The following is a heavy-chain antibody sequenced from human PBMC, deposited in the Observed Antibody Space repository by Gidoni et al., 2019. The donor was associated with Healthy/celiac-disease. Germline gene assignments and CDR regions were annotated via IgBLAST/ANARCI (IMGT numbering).Heavy chain of an antibody. D-gene: IGHD2-15*01. J-gene: IGHJ4*02. Sequence: EVQLLESGGGLVKPGGSLRLSCAASGFTFRSYAMSWVRQAPGKGLDWVAAISGSGGSTYYADSVKGRFTISRDNSKNTLYLQMNSLRAEDTAVYYCAKLAGMVVAVFFDYWGQGTLVTVSS. CDR1: GFTFRSYA. CDR3: AKLAGMVVAVFFDY. V-gene: IGHV3-23*01. CDR2: ISGSGGST.